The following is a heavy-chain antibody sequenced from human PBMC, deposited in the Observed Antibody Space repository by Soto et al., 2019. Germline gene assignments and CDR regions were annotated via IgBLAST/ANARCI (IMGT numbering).Heavy chain of an antibody. CDR2: IIPLFGSP. D-gene: IGHD2-21*02. J-gene: IGHJ5*02. V-gene: IGHV1-69*13. Sequence: ASVTVSCKVSGGAFSSSAISWVRQAPGQGLEWLGGIIPLFGSPGYSRKVQDRLTITADESTSTAYMELSSLRSEDTAVYYCARRDGGNYNWFDPWGQGTLVTVSS. CDR1: GGAFSSSA. CDR3: ARRDGGNYNWFDP.